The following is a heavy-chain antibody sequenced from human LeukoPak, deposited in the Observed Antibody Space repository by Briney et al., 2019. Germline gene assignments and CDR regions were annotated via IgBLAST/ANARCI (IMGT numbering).Heavy chain of an antibody. Sequence: ASVKVSCKPSGYTFTYSYIHWVRQAPGVGLPWMGWISPNNGDTKYAEDFQDRVTMTRDTSINTAYMELTGLTPDDTAVYYCVRSPIGASAYWGRGTLVTVSS. J-gene: IGHJ4*02. CDR2: ISPNNGDT. CDR1: GYTFTYSY. V-gene: IGHV1-2*02. D-gene: IGHD3-10*01. CDR3: VRSPIGASAY.